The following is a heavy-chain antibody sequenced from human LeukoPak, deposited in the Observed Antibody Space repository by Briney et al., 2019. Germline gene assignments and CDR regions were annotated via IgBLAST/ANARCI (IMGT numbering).Heavy chain of an antibody. V-gene: IGHV1-46*01. CDR1: GYTFTSYY. Sequence: GASVKVSCKASGYTFTSYYMHWVRQAPGQGLEWMGIINPSGGSTSYAQKFQGRVTMTRDTSTSTVYMELSSLRSEDTAVYYCARDRQEYYCSSTSCSLWAFDIWGQGTMVTVSS. CDR3: ARDRQEYYCSSTSCSLWAFDI. D-gene: IGHD2-2*01. J-gene: IGHJ3*02. CDR2: INPSGGST.